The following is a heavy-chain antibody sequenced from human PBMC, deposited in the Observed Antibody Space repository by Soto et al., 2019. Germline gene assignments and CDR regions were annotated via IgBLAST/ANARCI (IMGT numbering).Heavy chain of an antibody. D-gene: IGHD4-17*01. CDR1: GYSFSTFW. CDR3: ARLPYGDSEDWFDP. V-gene: IGHV5-51*01. J-gene: IGHJ5*02. Sequence: GESLKISCKGSGYSFSTFWIGWVRQMPGKGLEWMGIIYPGDSDTTYSPSFQGQVTISADKSISTAYLQWSSLKASDTAMYYCARLPYGDSEDWFDPWGQGTLVTVSS. CDR2: IYPGDSDT.